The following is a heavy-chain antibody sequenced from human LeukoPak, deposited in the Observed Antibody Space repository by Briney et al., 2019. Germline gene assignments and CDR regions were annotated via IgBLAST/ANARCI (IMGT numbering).Heavy chain of an antibody. CDR3: ASWWALLRGVAY. D-gene: IGHD1-26*01. V-gene: IGHV3-23*01. CDR2: ISGSGGST. J-gene: IGHJ4*02. CDR1: GFTFSSYA. Sequence: GGSLRLSCAASGFTFSSYAMSWVRQAPGKGLEWVSAISGSGGSTYYADSVKGRFTISRDNSKNTLYLQMNSLRAEDTAVYYCASWWALLRGVAYWGQGTRVTVSS.